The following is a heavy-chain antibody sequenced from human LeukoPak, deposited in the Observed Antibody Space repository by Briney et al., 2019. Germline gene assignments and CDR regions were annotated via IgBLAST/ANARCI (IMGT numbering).Heavy chain of an antibody. V-gene: IGHV4-59*01. Sequence: SPTLSLTCTVSGGSISSYYWSWIRQPPGNGLEWIGYIYYSGSTNYNPSLKSRVTISVDTSKNQFSLKLSSVTAVDTAVYYCARELIAQSWFEPWGQGTLVTVSS. J-gene: IGHJ5*02. CDR3: ARELIAQSWFEP. CDR2: IYYSGST. CDR1: GGSISSYY.